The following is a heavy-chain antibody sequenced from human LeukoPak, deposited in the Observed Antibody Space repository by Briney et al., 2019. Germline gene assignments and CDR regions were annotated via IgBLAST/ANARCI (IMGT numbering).Heavy chain of an antibody. D-gene: IGHD3-22*01. Sequence: PGGSLRLSCAASGFALSSHWMTWVRQAPGKGLEWVSYISSSSSTIYYADSVKGRFTISRDNAKNSLYLQMNSLRDEDTAVYYCARGTHYYYDSSGYYFSADWFDPWGQGTLVTVSS. CDR3: ARGTHYYYDSSGYYFSADWFDP. CDR2: ISSSSSTI. V-gene: IGHV3-48*02. J-gene: IGHJ5*02. CDR1: GFALSSHW.